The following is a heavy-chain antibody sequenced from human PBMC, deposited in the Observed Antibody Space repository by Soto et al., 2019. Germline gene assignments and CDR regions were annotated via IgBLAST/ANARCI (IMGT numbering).Heavy chain of an antibody. CDR2: ISAYNGNT. Sequence: QVQLVQSGAEVKKPGASVKVSCKASGYTFTSYGISWVRQAPGQGLEWMGWISAYNGNTNYAQKLQGRVTMTTDTSTSTAYMELRRLRSDDTAVYYCARDHCSSTSCYEAWFDPWGQGTLVTVSS. V-gene: IGHV1-18*04. J-gene: IGHJ5*02. D-gene: IGHD2-2*01. CDR1: GYTFTSYG. CDR3: ARDHCSSTSCYEAWFDP.